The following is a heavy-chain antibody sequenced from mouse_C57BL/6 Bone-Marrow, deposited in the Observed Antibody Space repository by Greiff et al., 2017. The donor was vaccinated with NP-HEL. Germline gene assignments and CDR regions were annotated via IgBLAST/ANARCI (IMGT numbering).Heavy chain of an antibody. CDR1: GFSLTSYG. J-gene: IGHJ4*01. Sequence: VQLQQSGPGLVQPSQSLSITCTVSGFSLTSYGVHWVRQSPGTGLEWLGVIWSGGSTDYNAAFISRLSISKDNSKSQVFFKMNSLQADDTAIYYCARGGAMDYWGQGTSVTVSS. V-gene: IGHV2-2*01. CDR2: IWSGGST. CDR3: ARGGAMDY.